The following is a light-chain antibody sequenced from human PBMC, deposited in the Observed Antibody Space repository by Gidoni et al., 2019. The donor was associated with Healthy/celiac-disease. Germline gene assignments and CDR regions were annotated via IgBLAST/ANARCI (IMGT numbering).Light chain of an antibody. CDR1: ALPKQY. J-gene: IGLJ3*02. Sequence: SYELTQPPSVSVSPGQTARITCYGDALPKQYAYWYQQKPGQAPVLVIYKDSERPSGIPERFSGSSSGTTVTLTISGVQAEDEADYYCQSADSSGPWVFGGGTKLXV. CDR2: KDS. V-gene: IGLV3-25*02. CDR3: QSADSSGPWV.